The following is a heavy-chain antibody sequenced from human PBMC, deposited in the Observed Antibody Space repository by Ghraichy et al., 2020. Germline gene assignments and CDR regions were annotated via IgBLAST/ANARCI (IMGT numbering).Heavy chain of an antibody. CDR3: ARVPRNYYDSSGYYGIDY. CDR2: IYYSGST. D-gene: IGHD3-22*01. J-gene: IGHJ4*02. CDR1: GGSISSSSYY. Sequence: SETLSLTCTVSGGSISSSSYYWGWIRQPPGKGLEWIGSIYYSGSTYYNPSLKSRVTISVDTSKNQFSLKLSSVTAADTAVYYCARVPRNYYDSSGYYGIDYWGQGTLVTVSS. V-gene: IGHV4-39*01.